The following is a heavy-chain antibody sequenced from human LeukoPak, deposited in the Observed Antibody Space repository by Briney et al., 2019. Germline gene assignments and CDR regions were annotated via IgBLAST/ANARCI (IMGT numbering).Heavy chain of an antibody. J-gene: IGHJ6*02. CDR1: GYTFTGYY. CDR3: ARDVNHYGSGCYSHYYYYGMDV. Sequence: ASVKVSCKASGYTFTGYYMHWVRQAPGQGLEWMGWINPNSGGTNYAQKFQGWVTMTRDTSISTAYMELSRLRSDDTAVYYCARDVNHYGSGCYSHYYYYGMDVWGQGTTVTVSS. D-gene: IGHD3-10*01. CDR2: INPNSGGT. V-gene: IGHV1-2*04.